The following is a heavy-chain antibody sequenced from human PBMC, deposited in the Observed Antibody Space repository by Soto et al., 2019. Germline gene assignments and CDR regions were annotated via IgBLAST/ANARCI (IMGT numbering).Heavy chain of an antibody. CDR1: GFTFSNAW. CDR2: IKSKTDGGTT. Sequence: GESLKISCAASGFTFSNAWMSWVRQAPGNGLEWVGRIKSKTDGGTTDYAAPVKGRFTISRDDSKNTLYLQMNSLKTEDTAVYYCTTDNTLDYPDAFDIWGQGTMVTVSS. V-gene: IGHV3-15*01. D-gene: IGHD4-17*01. J-gene: IGHJ3*02. CDR3: TTDNTLDYPDAFDI.